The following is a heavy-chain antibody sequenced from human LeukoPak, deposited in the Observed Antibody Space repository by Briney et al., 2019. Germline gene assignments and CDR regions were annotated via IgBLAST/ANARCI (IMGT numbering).Heavy chain of an antibody. V-gene: IGHV4-34*01. CDR3: ARGWSGWYPHTGYYYYYGMDV. J-gene: IGHJ6*02. Sequence: AETLSLTCAVYGGSFSSYYRSWVRQPPGKGLEWIAEINHGGSTNYNPSFKSRVTISVDTSKNQFSLKLSSVTAADTAVYYCARGWSGWYPHTGYYYYYGMDVWGQGTTVTVSS. CDR1: GGSFSSYY. D-gene: IGHD6-19*01. CDR2: INHGGST.